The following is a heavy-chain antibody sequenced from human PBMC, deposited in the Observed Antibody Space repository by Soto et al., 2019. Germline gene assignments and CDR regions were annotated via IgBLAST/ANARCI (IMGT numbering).Heavy chain of an antibody. J-gene: IGHJ6*02. CDR1: GGSISSYY. Sequence: NPSETLSLTCTVSGGSISSYYWSWIRQPPGKGLEWIGYIYYSGSTNYNPSLKSRVTISVDTSKNQFSLNLSSVTAADTAVYYCARHYDFWSGYYRESYYYGMDVWGQGTTVTVSS. CDR3: ARHYDFWSGYYRESYYYGMDV. V-gene: IGHV4-59*01. D-gene: IGHD3-3*01. CDR2: IYYSGST.